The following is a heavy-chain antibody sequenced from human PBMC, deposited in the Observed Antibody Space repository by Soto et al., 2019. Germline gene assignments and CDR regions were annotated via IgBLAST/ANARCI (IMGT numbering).Heavy chain of an antibody. CDR3: AKNQGSSWYEIEY. V-gene: IGHV3-23*01. J-gene: IGHJ4*02. CDR2: ISGSGGST. D-gene: IGHD6-13*01. Sequence: EVQLLESGGGLVQPGGSLRLSCAASGFTFSNYAVTWVRQAPGKGLECVSTISGSGGSTYYEDSVKGRFTISRDNSKNTIYLQKTRMTAEYTAVYYCAKNQGSSWYEIEYWSKGTLVTVSS. CDR1: GFTFSNYA.